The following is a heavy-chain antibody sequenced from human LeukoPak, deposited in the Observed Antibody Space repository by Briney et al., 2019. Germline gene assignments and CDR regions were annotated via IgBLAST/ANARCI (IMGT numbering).Heavy chain of an antibody. CDR2: IYYSGST. CDR3: ARRGGGSWYYFDY. J-gene: IGHJ4*02. CDR1: GGSISSSSSY. V-gene: IGHV4-39*01. D-gene: IGHD2-15*01. Sequence: SETLSLTCTVSGGSISSSSSYWDWIRQPPGKGLEWIGNIYYSGSTNYNASLKSRFTISVDTSKNQFSLKLSSVTAADTALYYCARRGGGSWYYFDYCGQGTLVTVSS.